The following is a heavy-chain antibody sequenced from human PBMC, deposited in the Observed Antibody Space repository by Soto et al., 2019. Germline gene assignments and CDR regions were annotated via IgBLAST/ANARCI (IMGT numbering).Heavy chain of an antibody. CDR2: ISYDGSSK. V-gene: IGHV3-30*18. Sequence: GGSLILSCAASGFTFSNYCMYWVRQAPGKGLEWVAFISYDGSSKFYADPMKGRHTISRDNSKNTLYLQMNSLRAEDTAVYYCAKPVDSSSRGPDYWGQGTLVTVSS. D-gene: IGHD3-22*01. J-gene: IGHJ4*02. CDR1: GFTFSNYC. CDR3: AKPVDSSSRGPDY.